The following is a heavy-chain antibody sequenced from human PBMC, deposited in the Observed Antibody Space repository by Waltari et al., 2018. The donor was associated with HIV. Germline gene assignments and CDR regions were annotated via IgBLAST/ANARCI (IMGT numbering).Heavy chain of an antibody. CDR1: GYSFTRYG. CDR3: ARAPMTTVTSRGFDI. D-gene: IGHD4-17*01. V-gene: IGHV1-18*01. Sequence: QVQLVQSGAEVKKPGASLKVSCKASGYSFTRYGISWVRQAPGQGLEWIGWISVYNDNTKYAQKIQDRLSMTTDSPTSTAYMELRSLRSDDTAVYYCARAPMTTVTSRGFDIWGQGTMVIVSS. J-gene: IGHJ3*02. CDR2: ISVYNDNT.